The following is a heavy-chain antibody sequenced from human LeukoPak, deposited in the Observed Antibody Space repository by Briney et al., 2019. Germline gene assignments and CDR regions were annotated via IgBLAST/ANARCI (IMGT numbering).Heavy chain of an antibody. CDR2: INHSGST. V-gene: IGHV4-34*01. J-gene: IGHJ6*03. CDR1: GGSFSGYY. Sequence: PSETLSLTCAVYGGSFSGYYWSWVRQPPGKGLEWIGEINHSGSTNYNPSLKSRVTISVDTSKNQFSLKLSSVTAADTAVYYCARQYDSSWRDYYYYYMDVWGKGTTVTISS. CDR3: ARQYDSSWRDYYYYYMDV. D-gene: IGHD6-13*01.